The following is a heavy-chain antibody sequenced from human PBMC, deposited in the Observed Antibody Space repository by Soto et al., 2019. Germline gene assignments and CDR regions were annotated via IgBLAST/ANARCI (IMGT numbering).Heavy chain of an antibody. V-gene: IGHV4-39*01. Sequence: SETLSLTCTVSGGSVSSSSFFWGWIRQSPGKGLEWIGSIYYSGTTCYNPSLKSRVTISVDTSKSQFSLKVSSVTAADTAVYYCARQPANSVTWFYGIDVWGQGTTVTVYS. CDR3: ARQPANSVTWFYGIDV. D-gene: IGHD4-4*01. J-gene: IGHJ6*02. CDR1: GGSVSSSSFF. CDR2: IYYSGTT.